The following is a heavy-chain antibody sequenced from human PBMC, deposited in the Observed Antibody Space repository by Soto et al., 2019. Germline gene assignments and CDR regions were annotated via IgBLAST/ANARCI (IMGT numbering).Heavy chain of an antibody. J-gene: IGHJ4*02. CDR3: ARIPRYSFPTSDDLDS. Sequence: QVQLVQSGAEVKKPGSSVKVSCKASGGTFSSYPISWVRQAPGQGLEWMGGTNGNLGTGNYAQKFRGRLTITTDISTTTAYMELSSLTSDDTAVYYCARIPRYSFPTSDDLDSWGQGTLVTVSS. D-gene: IGHD5-18*01. CDR1: GGTFSSYP. CDR2: TNGNLGTG. V-gene: IGHV1-69*06.